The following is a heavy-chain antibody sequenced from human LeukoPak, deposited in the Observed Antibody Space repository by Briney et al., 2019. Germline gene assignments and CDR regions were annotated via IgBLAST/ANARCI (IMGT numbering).Heavy chain of an antibody. J-gene: IGHJ3*02. V-gene: IGHV3-7*01. Sequence: GSLRLSCEASGFTFSNFYMSWVRQAPGKGLEWVANIKQDGNDKYYVDSVKGRFTISRDNAKNSVYLQMDSLRVEDTAVYHCAREAVVGGIDDAFDIWGQGTRVTVSS. CDR3: AREAVVGGIDDAFDI. CDR1: GFTFSNFY. D-gene: IGHD1-26*01. CDR2: IKQDGNDK.